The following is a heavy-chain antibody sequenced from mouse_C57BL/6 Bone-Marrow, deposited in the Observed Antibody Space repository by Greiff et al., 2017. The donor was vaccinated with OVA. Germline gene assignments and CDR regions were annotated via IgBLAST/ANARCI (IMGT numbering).Heavy chain of an antibody. CDR2: LYPGSGNT. Sequence: QVQLQQSGAELVRPGASVKLSCKASGYTFTDYYINWVKQRPGQGLEWIARLYPGSGNTYYNEKFKGKATLTAEKSSSTAYMQLSSLTSEDAAVYFCARDPYYYGSPYWGKGTTLTVSS. V-gene: IGHV1-76*01. D-gene: IGHD1-1*01. J-gene: IGHJ2*01. CDR3: ARDPYYYGSPY. CDR1: GYTFTDYY.